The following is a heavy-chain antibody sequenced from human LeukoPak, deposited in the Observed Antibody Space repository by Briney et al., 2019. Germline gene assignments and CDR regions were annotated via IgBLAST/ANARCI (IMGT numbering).Heavy chain of an antibody. V-gene: IGHV3-23*01. Sequence: GGSLRLSCAASGIIFSNYAMSWVRQAPGKGLEWVSVISGSGGSTYYADSVRGRFTISRDNSKNTLYLQMNSLRADDTAVYYCAKVGFYYDSSGYYFFDYWGQGTLVTGSS. CDR2: ISGSGGST. D-gene: IGHD3-22*01. CDR1: GIIFSNYA. J-gene: IGHJ4*02. CDR3: AKVGFYYDSSGYYFFDY.